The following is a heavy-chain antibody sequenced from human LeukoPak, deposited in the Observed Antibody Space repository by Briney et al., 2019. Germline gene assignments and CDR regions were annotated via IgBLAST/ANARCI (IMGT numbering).Heavy chain of an antibody. Sequence: GGSLRLSCAASGFSFNTYWMHWVRQAPGKGLVWVARIKTDGSFITYADSVKGRSTTFRDNAKNTLYLQMNSLRAEDTAVYYCVRDLGGRSGHWGQGTLVTVSS. CDR2: IKTDGSFI. J-gene: IGHJ4*02. CDR3: VRDLGGRSGH. V-gene: IGHV3-74*03. D-gene: IGHD1-26*01. CDR1: GFSFNTYW.